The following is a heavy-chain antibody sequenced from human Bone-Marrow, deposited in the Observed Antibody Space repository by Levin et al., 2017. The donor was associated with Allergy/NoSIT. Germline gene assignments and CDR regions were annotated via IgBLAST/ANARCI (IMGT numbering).Heavy chain of an antibody. CDR3: ARGRSGWSPTRHFDY. J-gene: IGHJ4*02. Sequence: SQTLSLTCAVYGGSFRGYYWSWIRQPPGKGLEWIGEINHSGSTNYNPSLKSRVTISVDTSKNQFSLKLSSVTAADTAVYYCARGRSGWSPTRHFDYWGQGTLVTVSS. CDR2: INHSGST. V-gene: IGHV4-34*01. D-gene: IGHD6-19*01. CDR1: GGSFRGYY.